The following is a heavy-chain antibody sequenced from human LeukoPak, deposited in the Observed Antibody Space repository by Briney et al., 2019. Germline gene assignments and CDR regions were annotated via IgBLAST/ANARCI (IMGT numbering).Heavy chain of an antibody. CDR2: ISSSSSYI. CDR1: GFTFSSYS. Sequence: GGSLRLSCAASGFTFSSYSMNWVRQAPGKGLEWVSSISSSSSYIYYADSVKGRFTISRDNAKNSLYLQMNSLGAEDTAVYYCARGGRPAYCSGGSCPSPLFDYWGQGTLVTVSS. CDR3: ARGGRPAYCSGGSCPSPLFDY. J-gene: IGHJ4*02. D-gene: IGHD2-15*01. V-gene: IGHV3-21*01.